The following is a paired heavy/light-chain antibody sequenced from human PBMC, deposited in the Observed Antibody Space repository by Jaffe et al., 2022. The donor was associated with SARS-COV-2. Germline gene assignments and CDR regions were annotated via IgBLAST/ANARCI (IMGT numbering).Light chain of an antibody. J-gene: IGKJ4*01. Sequence: AIRMTQSPSSFSASIGDRVTITCRASQNIDTYLAWYQQKPGKAPNLLIFGASTLHGGVPSRFSATGSGIDFTLTISRLQSEDFATYYCQHYYNYPLTFGGGTTVEVK. CDR2: GAS. CDR1: QNIDTY. CDR3: QHYYNYPLT. V-gene: IGKV1-8*01.
Heavy chain of an antibody. Sequence: EVQLAESGGGMVQPGGSLRLSCVPSGLTVSENYMSWVRQAPGKEPEWVSVLYSNGRTFYTDSVKGRFTISRDNSRNTLYLQMNSLRIEDTAIYYCARLIGPNSGLGSDYWGQGTLVTVSS. J-gene: IGHJ4*02. D-gene: IGHD7-27*01. CDR3: ARLIGPNSGLGSDY. CDR2: LYSNGRT. V-gene: IGHV3-66*01. CDR1: GLTVSENY.